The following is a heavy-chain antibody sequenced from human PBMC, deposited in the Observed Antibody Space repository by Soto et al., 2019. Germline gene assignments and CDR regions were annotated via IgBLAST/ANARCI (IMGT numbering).Heavy chain of an antibody. CDR3: ARDGHGSGSYYTYYYYGMDV. V-gene: IGHV1-69*13. CDR1: GGTFSSYA. Sequence: SVKVSGKASGGTFSSYAISWVRQAPGQGLEWMGGIIPIFGTANYAQKFQGRVTITADESTSTAYMELSSLRSEDTAVYYCARDGHGSGSYYTYYYYGMDVWGQGTTVTVSS. J-gene: IGHJ6*02. CDR2: IIPIFGTA. D-gene: IGHD3-10*01.